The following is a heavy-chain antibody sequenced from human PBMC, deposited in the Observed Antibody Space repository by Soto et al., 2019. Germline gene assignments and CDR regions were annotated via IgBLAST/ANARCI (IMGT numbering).Heavy chain of an antibody. V-gene: IGHV4-4*02. CDR1: GGSISSSNW. D-gene: IGHD3-10*01. CDR2: IYHSGST. CDR3: ARVKASGVNFDY. Sequence: QVQLQESGPGLVKPSGTLSLTCAVSGGSISSSNWWSWVRQPPGKGLEWIGEIYHSGSTNYNPSLQCRVAMSVAKSKTHFSLKLSSVTAADAAVYYCARVKASGVNFDYWGQGTLVTVSS. J-gene: IGHJ4*02.